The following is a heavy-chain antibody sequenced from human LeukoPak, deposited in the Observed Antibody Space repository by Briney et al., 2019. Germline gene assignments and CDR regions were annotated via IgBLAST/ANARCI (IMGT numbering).Heavy chain of an antibody. Sequence: SVKVSCKASGGTFSSYAISWVRQAPGQGLEWMGEIIPIFGTTNYAQNFQGRDTITTDESTSTAYMELSTLRSEDTAVYYCAKDLGSIVVVGYYFDCWGQGTLVTVSS. CDR3: AKDLGSIVVVGYYFDC. V-gene: IGHV1-69*05. J-gene: IGHJ4*02. CDR1: GGTFSSYA. CDR2: IIPIFGTT. D-gene: IGHD2-2*01.